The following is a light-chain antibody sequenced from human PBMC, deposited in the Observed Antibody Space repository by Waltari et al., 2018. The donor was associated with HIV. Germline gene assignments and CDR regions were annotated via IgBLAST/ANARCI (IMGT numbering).Light chain of an antibody. Sequence: QAVVTQEPSLTVSPGGTVTLTCGSSTGAVTSGHSPYWFQQRPGQAPRTLIHDTSNKHSWTPARFSGSLLGGKAALTLSGAQPEDEAEYYCLLSYGGPRVFGGGTKRTVL. CDR2: DTS. V-gene: IGLV7-46*01. CDR1: TGAVTSGHS. CDR3: LLSYGGPRV. J-gene: IGLJ2*01.